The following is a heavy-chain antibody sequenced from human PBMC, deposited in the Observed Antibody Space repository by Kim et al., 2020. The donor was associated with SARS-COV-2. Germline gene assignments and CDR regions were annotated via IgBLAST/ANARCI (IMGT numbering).Heavy chain of an antibody. J-gene: IGHJ4*02. CDR1: GFTFSSYA. CDR3: AKGGNYGDQLNTFDY. CDR2: IYSGGSST. D-gene: IGHD4-17*01. V-gene: IGHV3-23*03. Sequence: GGSLRLSCAASGFTFSSYAMSWVRQAPGKGLEWVSVIYSGGSSTYYADSVKGRFTISRDNSKNTLYLQMNSLRAEDTAVYYCAKGGNYGDQLNTFDYWGQGTLVTVSS.